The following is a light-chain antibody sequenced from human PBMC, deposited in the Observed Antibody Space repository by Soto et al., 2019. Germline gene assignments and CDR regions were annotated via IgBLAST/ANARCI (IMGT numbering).Light chain of an antibody. V-gene: IGKV3-20*01. Sequence: ELVLTQSPGTLSLSPGESAALSCRASQPVSSNFLAWYQQKPGQAPRLLIYGASSRAYGIPDRFSGSGSGTDFTLTISRLEPEDFAVYYCQHYGYPQWTFGQGTKVDIK. CDR3: QHYGYPQWT. CDR2: GAS. CDR1: QPVSSNF. J-gene: IGKJ1*01.